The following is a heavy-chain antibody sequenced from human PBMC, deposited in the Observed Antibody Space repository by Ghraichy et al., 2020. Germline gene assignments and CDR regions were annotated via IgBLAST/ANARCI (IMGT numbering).Heavy chain of an antibody. V-gene: IGHV4-59*11. D-gene: IGHD6-19*01. Sequence: SETLSLTCTVSGGSITSHYWSWIRQSPGKGLEWIGYIYYRGNTNYNPSFKSRVTMPINTSKSQFSLRLTSATAADTAVYYCARETYQWYFDYWGQGALVIVSS. CDR3: ARETYQWYFDY. J-gene: IGHJ4*02. CDR1: GGSITSHY. CDR2: IYYRGNT.